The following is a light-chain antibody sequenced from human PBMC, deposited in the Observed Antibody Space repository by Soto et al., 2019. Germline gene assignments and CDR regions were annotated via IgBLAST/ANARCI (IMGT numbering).Light chain of an antibody. CDR2: RTH. V-gene: IGLV1-44*01. CDR1: SSNIGTNT. CDR3: TAWDGSLDGRV. J-gene: IGLJ3*02. Sequence: QSVLTQPPSASGTPGQRVTISCSGSSSNIGTNTVNWYQQLPGTAPKLLIYRTHQRPSGIPDRFSGSKSGTSASLDISGLQSEDEADYYCTAWDGSLDGRVFGGGTKLTVL.